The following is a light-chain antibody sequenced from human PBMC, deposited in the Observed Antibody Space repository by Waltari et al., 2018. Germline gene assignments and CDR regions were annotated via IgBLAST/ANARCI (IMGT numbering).Light chain of an antibody. Sequence: QSALTQPASVSGSPGQSLSISCSGTSGDGEISTLVSWYQQHPGKAPQLLIYETTKRPSGVSDRFSGSKSGNTAYLTVSGLQAEDESDYYCCSYAGSSTFVFGSGTRVTV. CDR3: CSYAGSSTFV. V-gene: IGLV2-23*01. CDR2: ETT. J-gene: IGLJ1*01. CDR1: SGDGEISTL.